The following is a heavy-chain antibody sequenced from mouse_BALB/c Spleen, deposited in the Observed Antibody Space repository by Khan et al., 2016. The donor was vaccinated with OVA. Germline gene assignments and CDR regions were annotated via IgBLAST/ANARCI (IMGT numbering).Heavy chain of an antibody. D-gene: IGHD2-14*01. Sequence: EVQLQESGPSLVKPSQTLSLTCSVTGDSITSGYWSWIRKFPGNKLEYMGYMIYTGYTDYNPSLKSRLAITRHTSTTQHYLQLNSVTTDDTATYYCARSTYRYAFAYWGQGTLVTVSA. CDR3: ARSTYRYAFAY. CDR2: MIYTGYT. CDR1: GDSITSGY. J-gene: IGHJ3*01. V-gene: IGHV3-8*02.